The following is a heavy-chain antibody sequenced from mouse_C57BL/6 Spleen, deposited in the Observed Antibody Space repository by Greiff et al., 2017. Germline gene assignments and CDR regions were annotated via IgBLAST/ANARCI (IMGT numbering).Heavy chain of an antibody. CDR1: GFTFSSYG. CDR2: ISSGGSYT. D-gene: IGHD1-1*01. Sequence: EVKLMESGGDLVKPGGSLKLSCAASGFTFSSYGMSWVRQTPDKKLEWVATISSGGSYTYYPASVKGRFTISRDNAKNTLYLKLNSLKSEDTAMYYCARQVITTLVATEDDYEIDVWGPGTTLTVSS. V-gene: IGHV5-6*01. CDR3: ARQVITTLVATEDDYEIDV. J-gene: IGHJ2*01.